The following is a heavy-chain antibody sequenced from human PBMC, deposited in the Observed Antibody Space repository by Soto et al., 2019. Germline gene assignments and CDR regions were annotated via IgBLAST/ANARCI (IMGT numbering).Heavy chain of an antibody. Sequence: TANYAQKFQGRVTITADESTSTAYMELSSLRSEDTAVYYYARDRSRGPYYYYGMDVWGQGTTVTVSS. CDR3: ARDRSRGPYYYYGMDV. CDR2: TA. D-gene: IGHD1-26*01. J-gene: IGHJ6*02. V-gene: IGHV1-69*01.